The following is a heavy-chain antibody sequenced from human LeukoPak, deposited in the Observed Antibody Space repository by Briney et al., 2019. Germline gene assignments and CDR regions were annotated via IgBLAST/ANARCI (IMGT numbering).Heavy chain of an antibody. CDR3: AKEPGEGGSAFDY. CDR1: GFTFSTFS. V-gene: IGHV3-30-3*01. J-gene: IGHJ4*02. Sequence: GGSLRLSCAASGFTFSTFSMYWVRQAPGKGLEWVALISHSGSEKYYADSVEGRFTISRDNSRNTLYLQMNSLSVEDTAFYYCAKEPGEGGSAFDYWGQGTLVTVYS. CDR2: ISHSGSEK. D-gene: IGHD3-16*01.